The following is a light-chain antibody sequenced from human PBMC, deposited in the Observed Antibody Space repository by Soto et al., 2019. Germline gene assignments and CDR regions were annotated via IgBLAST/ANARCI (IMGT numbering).Light chain of an antibody. Sequence: DIEMTQSPSTLSASVGDRVTITCRASQSISSWLAWYQQKPGKATKLLIYKASTLKSGVPSRFSGSGSGTEFTLTISSLQPDDFANYYCQQYNSYYPWTFGQGTKVDIK. J-gene: IGKJ1*01. CDR3: QQYNSYYPWT. CDR2: KAS. V-gene: IGKV1-5*03. CDR1: QSISSW.